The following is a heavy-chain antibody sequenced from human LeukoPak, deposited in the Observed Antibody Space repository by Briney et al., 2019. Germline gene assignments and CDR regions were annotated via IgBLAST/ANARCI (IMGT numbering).Heavy chain of an antibody. CDR2: IYYSGST. V-gene: IGHV4-59*01. D-gene: IGHD1-26*01. J-gene: IGHJ6*02. Sequence: PSETLSLTCTVSGGSISSYYWSWIRQPPGKGLEWIGYIYYSGSTNYNPSLKSRVTISVDTSKNQFSLKLSSVTAADTAVYYCARGEWEPPDYYYGMDVWGQGTTVTVSS. CDR1: GGSISSYY. CDR3: ARGEWEPPDYYYGMDV.